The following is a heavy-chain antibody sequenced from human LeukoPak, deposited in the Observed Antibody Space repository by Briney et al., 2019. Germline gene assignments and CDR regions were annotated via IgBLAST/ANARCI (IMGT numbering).Heavy chain of an antibody. CDR1: GGSFSGYY. CDR3: ARDWIRRSYYP. D-gene: IGHD3-10*01. V-gene: IGHV4-34*01. J-gene: IGHJ5*02. CDR2: INHSGST. Sequence: PSETLSLTCAVYGGSFSGYYWSWIRQPPGKGLEWIGEINHSGSTNYNPSLKSRVTISVDTSKNQFSLKLSSVTAADTAVYYCARDWIRRSYYPWGQGTLVTVSS.